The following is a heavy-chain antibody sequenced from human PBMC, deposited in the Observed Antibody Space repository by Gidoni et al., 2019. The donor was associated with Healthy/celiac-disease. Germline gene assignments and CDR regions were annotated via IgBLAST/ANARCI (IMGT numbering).Heavy chain of an antibody. CDR3: ATEVTGSPKQRNMNSWFDP. V-gene: IGHV1-24*01. CDR1: GSTLTAFS. D-gene: IGHD1-1*01. CDR2: FDLEDGET. J-gene: IGHJ5*02. Sequence: QVQLVQAGAAVKNPGASVKVSCKVSGSTLTAFSIHWVRQPPGKGLEWMGGFDLEDGETIYAQKFQGRVTMTEDTSTDTAYMELSSLRSEDTAVYYCATEVTGSPKQRNMNSWFDPWGQGTLVTVSS.